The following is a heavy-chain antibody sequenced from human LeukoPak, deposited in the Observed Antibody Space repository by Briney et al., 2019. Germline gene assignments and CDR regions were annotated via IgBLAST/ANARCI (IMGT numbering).Heavy chain of an antibody. CDR1: GFTFSSYG. CDR2: ISYDGSNK. V-gene: IGHV3-30*18. Sequence: GGSLRLSCAASGFTFSSYGMHWVRQAPGKGLEWVAVISYDGSNKYYADSVKGRFTISRDNSKNTLYLQMNSLRAEDTAVYYCAKDTVDAWGKGTTVTVSS. J-gene: IGHJ6*04. CDR3: AKDTVDA.